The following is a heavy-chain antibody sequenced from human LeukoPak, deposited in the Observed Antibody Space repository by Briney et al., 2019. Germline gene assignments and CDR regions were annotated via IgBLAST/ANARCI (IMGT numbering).Heavy chain of an antibody. V-gene: IGHV3-48*02. D-gene: IGHD2-15*01. Sequence: PGGSLRLSCAASGFTFSSYSMNWVRQAPGKGLEWVSYISSSSSTIYYADSVKGRFTISRDNAKNSLYLQMNSLRDEDTAVYYCARDGNLGYCSGGSCYTPDAVFDYWGQGTLVTVSS. CDR3: ARDGNLGYCSGGSCYTPDAVFDY. CDR2: ISSSSSTI. CDR1: GFTFSSYS. J-gene: IGHJ4*02.